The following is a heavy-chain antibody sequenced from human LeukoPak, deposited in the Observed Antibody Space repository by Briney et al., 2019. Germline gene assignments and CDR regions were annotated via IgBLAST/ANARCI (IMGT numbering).Heavy chain of an antibody. CDR3: ARAFRDSGSYDWFDP. V-gene: IGHV4-59*01. J-gene: IGHJ5*02. Sequence: SETLSLTCTVSGGSIRSYYWSWIRQSPGKGLEWIGYIHYSGNTNYNPSLKSRVTMSEDTSQNQVSLKLTSVTAADTAVYYCARAFRDSGSYDWFDPWGQGTLVIVSS. CDR2: IHYSGNT. CDR1: GGSIRSYY. D-gene: IGHD1-26*01.